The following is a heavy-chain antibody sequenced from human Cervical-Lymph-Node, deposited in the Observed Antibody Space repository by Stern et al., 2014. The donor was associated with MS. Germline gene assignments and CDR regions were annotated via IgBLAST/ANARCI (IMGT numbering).Heavy chain of an antibody. CDR1: GGTFSDYA. J-gene: IGHJ6*02. D-gene: IGHD5-12*01. Sequence: VQLVQSGAEVKKPGSSVKVSCKASGGTFSDYAISWVRQAPRHGLEWMGGIIPVFGTANYAQKFQGRGPLIADESTSTAYMELSSLRSEDTAVYYCARDSDLGNGGYGMDVWGQGTTITVSS. CDR2: IIPVFGTA. CDR3: ARDSDLGNGGYGMDV. V-gene: IGHV1-69*01.